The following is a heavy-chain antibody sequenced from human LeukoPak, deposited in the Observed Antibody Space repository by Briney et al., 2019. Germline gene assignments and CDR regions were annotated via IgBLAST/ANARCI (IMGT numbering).Heavy chain of an antibody. CDR3: ARDQGLVVDDAFDI. D-gene: IGHD2-8*02. CDR2: ISGSGGST. CDR1: GFSFSSYA. V-gene: IGHV3-23*01. Sequence: PGGSLRLSCAASGFSFSSYAMSWVRQAPGKGLEWVSAISGSGGSTYYADSVKGRFTICRDNSKNTLYLQMNSLRAEDTAVYYCARDQGLVVDDAFDIWGQGTMVTVSS. J-gene: IGHJ3*02.